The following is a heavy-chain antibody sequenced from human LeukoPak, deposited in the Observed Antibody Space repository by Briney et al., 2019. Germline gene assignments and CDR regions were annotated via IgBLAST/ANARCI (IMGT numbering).Heavy chain of an antibody. D-gene: IGHD7-27*01. CDR1: GFTVSSSY. Sequence: GSLRLSCAASGFTVSSSYMSWVRQAPGKGLEWVSVLYSGGDIYYAGSVKGRFTISRDNSKNTLYLQMNSLRAEDTAVYYCARAAGDRIGYHDLWGRGTLVTVS. V-gene: IGHV3-53*01. CDR3: ARAAGDRIGYHDL. CDR2: LYSGGDI. J-gene: IGHJ2*01.